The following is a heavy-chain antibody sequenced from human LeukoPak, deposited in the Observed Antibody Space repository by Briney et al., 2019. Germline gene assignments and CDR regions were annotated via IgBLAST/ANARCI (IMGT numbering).Heavy chain of an antibody. Sequence: SETLSLTCAVYGGPFSAYYWGWIRQPPGKGLAWIGEIDHSGYTTYNPSLKSRLTISVDTSKNQFSLKLTSVTAADTAVYYCARVPYMDVWGEGTTVTVSS. CDR1: GGPFSAYY. J-gene: IGHJ6*03. CDR3: ARVPYMDV. V-gene: IGHV4-34*01. CDR2: IDHSGYT.